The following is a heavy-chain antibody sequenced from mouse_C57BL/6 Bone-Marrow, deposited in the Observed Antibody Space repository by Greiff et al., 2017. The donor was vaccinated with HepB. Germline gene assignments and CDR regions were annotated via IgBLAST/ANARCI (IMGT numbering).Heavy chain of an antibody. CDR3: ASTVVTKDWYFDV. Sequence: ELMLVESGGGLVKPGGSLKLSCAASGFTFSDYGMHWVRQAPEKGLEWVAYISSGSSTIYYAHTVKGRFTISRDNAKNTLFLQMASLRSEDTAMYYCASTVVTKDWYFDVWGIGTTVTVSS. J-gene: IGHJ1*03. CDR2: ISSGSSTI. D-gene: IGHD1-1*01. CDR1: GFTFSDYG. V-gene: IGHV5-17*01.